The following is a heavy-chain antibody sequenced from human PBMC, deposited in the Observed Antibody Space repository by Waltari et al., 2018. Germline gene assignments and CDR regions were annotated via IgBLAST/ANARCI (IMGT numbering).Heavy chain of an antibody. CDR2: IYHSGST. CDR3: ARERFLEWLLYGGYFDY. D-gene: IGHD3-3*01. CDR1: GYSISSGYY. V-gene: IGHV4-38-2*02. J-gene: IGHJ4*02. Sequence: QVQLQESGPGLVKPSETLSLTCTVSGYSISSGYYWGWIRPPPGKGLEWIGSIYHSGSTYYNPSLKSRVTISVDTSKNQFSLKLSSVTAADTAVYYCARERFLEWLLYGGYFDYWGQGTLVTVSS.